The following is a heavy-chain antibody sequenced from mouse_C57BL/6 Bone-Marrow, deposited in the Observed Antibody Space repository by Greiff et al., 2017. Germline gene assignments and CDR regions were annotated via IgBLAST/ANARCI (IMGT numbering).Heavy chain of an antibody. D-gene: IGHD2-2*01. J-gene: IGHJ3*01. V-gene: IGHV1-59*01. CDR3: ARCGYDGGAWFAY. CDR2: IDPSDSYT. Sequence: QVQLKQPGAELVRPGTSVKLSCKASGYTFTSYWMHWVKQRPGQGLEWIGVIDPSDSYTNYNQKFKGKATLTVDTSSSTAYMQLSSLTSEDSAVYYCARCGYDGGAWFAYWGQGTLVTVSA. CDR1: GYTFTSYW.